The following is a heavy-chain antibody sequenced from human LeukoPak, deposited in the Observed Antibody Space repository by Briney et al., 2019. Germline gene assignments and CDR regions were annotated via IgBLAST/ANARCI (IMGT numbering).Heavy chain of an antibody. Sequence: SVKVSCKASGCTFTSYGISWVRQAPGQGLEWMGWISAYNGNTNYAQKLQGRVTMTTDTSTSTAYMELRSLRSDDTAVYYCARVQYYYDSSGYVSWFDPWGQGTLVTVSS. D-gene: IGHD3-22*01. CDR2: ISAYNGNT. CDR3: ARVQYYYDSSGYVSWFDP. CDR1: GCTFTSYG. V-gene: IGHV1-18*01. J-gene: IGHJ5*02.